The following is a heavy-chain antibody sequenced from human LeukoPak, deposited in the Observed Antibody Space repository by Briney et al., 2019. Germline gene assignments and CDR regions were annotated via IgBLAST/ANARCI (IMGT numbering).Heavy chain of an antibody. D-gene: IGHD2-2*01. V-gene: IGHV1-2*02. CDR3: ARISLPSWKLGYFDY. J-gene: IGHJ4*02. CDR1: GYTFTGYY. CDR2: INPNSGGT. Sequence: GASVKVSCKASGYTFTGYYMHWVRQAPGQGLEWMGWINPNSGGTNYAQKFQGRVTMTRGTSISTAYMELSRLRSDDTAVYYCARISLPSWKLGYFDYWGQGTLVTVSS.